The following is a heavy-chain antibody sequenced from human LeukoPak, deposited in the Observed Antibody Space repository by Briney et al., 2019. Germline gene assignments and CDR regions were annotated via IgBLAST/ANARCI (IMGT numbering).Heavy chain of an antibody. Sequence: SVKVSCKASGGTFSSYAISWVRQAPGQGLEWMGRIIPILGIANYAQKFQGRVTIIADKSTSTAYMELSSLRSEDTAVYYCARDPVAAAGRTIDYWGQGTLVTVSS. V-gene: IGHV1-69*04. CDR3: ARDPVAAAGRTIDY. CDR1: GGTFSSYA. CDR2: IIPILGIA. D-gene: IGHD6-13*01. J-gene: IGHJ4*02.